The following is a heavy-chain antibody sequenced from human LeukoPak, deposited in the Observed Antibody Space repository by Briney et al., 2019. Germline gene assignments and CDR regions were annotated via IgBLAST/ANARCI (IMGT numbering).Heavy chain of an antibody. D-gene: IGHD5-12*01. CDR2: IYHTGRT. CDR1: GGSISSGNW. CDR3: ARVYGAGYDFRGAFDI. Sequence: SETLSLTCAVSGGSISSGNWWSWVRLPPGKGLEWIGGIYHTGRTNYNPSLKSRVTISVDTSKNQFSLKLSSVTAADTVVYYCARVYGAGYDFRGAFDIWGQGTMVTVSS. J-gene: IGHJ3*02. V-gene: IGHV4-4*02.